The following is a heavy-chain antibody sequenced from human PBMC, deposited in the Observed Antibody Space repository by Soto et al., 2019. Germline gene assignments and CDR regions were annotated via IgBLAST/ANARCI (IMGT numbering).Heavy chain of an antibody. D-gene: IGHD2-2*01. CDR1: GGSISSYY. CDR3: ARDPGIVVVPAAEYYYYGMDV. CDR2: IYTSGST. V-gene: IGHV4-4*07. J-gene: IGHJ6*02. Sequence: SETLSLTCTVSGGSISSYYWSWIRQPAGKALDWIGRIYTSGSTNYNPSLKSRVTMSVDTSKNQFSLKLSSVTAADPAVYYCARDPGIVVVPAAEYYYYGMDVWGQGTTVTVSS.